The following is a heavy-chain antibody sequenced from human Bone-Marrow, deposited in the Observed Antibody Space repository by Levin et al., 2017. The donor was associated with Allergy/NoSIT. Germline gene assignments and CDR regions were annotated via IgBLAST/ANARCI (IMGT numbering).Heavy chain of an antibody. V-gene: IGHV5-51*01. CDR2: IYPDDSDT. CDR1: GYNFAHYW. J-gene: IGHJ3*02. D-gene: IGHD6-25*01. CDR3: ASQGGSSGNAFAI. Sequence: KVSCKDSGYNFAHYWIGWVRQMPGKGLEWMGIIYPDDSDTRYSPSFQGQVTISADKSINTAYLQWSSLKASDTAMYYCASQGGSSGNAFAIWGQGTMVTVSS.